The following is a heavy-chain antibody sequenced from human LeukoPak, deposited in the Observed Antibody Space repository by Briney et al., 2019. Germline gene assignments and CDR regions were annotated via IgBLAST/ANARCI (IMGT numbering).Heavy chain of an antibody. V-gene: IGHV3-23*01. CDR1: GFTYSNYA. D-gene: IGHD3-3*01. CDR2: ISRSGGST. CDR3: AKAPRFGDHATEYYYYYMDV. Sequence: GGSLRLSCAASGFTYSNYAMNWVRQAPGKGLEWVSSISRSGGSTFYADSVKGRFTISRDNSKNTLYLQMNSLRAEDTAVYYCAKAPRFGDHATEYYYYYMDVWGKGTTVTVSS. J-gene: IGHJ6*03.